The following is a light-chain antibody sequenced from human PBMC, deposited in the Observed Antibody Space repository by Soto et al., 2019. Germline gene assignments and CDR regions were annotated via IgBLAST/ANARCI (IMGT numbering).Light chain of an antibody. CDR3: QQYSTLPHT. CDR2: AAS. Sequence: EIVLTQSPGALSLSPGERATLSCRASQSVSSSYLAWYQQKPGQAPRLLIYAASSRATGISDRFSGSGSGTDFILTISRLEPEDFVVYYCQQYSTLPHTFGQGTKLEVK. CDR1: QSVSSSY. J-gene: IGKJ2*01. V-gene: IGKV3-20*01.